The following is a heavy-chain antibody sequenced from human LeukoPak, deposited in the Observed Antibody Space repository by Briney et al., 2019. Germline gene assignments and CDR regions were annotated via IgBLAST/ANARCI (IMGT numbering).Heavy chain of an antibody. CDR3: AREREYCSSGSCHYDMDV. D-gene: IGHD2-15*01. CDR1: GGSISSGDYY. V-gene: IGHV4-30-4*02. CDR2: IYYSGST. J-gene: IGHJ6*02. Sequence: SETLSLTCTVSGGSISSGDYYWSWIRQPPGKGLEWIGYIYYSGSTYYNPSLKSRVTISVDTSKNQFSLKLSSVTAADTAVYYCAREREYCSSGSCHYDMDVWGQGTTVTVSS.